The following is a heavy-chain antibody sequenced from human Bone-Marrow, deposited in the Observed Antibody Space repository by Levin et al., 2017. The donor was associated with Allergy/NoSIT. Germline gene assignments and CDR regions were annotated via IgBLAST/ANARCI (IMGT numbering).Heavy chain of an antibody. CDR1: GFSFSSSS. CDR3: AREWGGAAAGTFGFYFDY. V-gene: IGHV3-21*01. J-gene: IGHJ4*02. CDR2: ISSSGAYI. D-gene: IGHD6-13*01. Sequence: NTGGSLRLSCAASGFSFSSSSMHWVRQAPGKGLEWVSSISSSGAYIYYADSVKGRFTIARDNAKNSLFLQMNSLRAEDTAVYYCAREWGGAAAGTFGFYFDYWGQGTLVTVSS.